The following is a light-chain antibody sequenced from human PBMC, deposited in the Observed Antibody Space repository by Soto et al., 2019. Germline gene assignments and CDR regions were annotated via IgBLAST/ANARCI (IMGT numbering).Light chain of an antibody. V-gene: IGKV1-5*03. CDR3: QHSNTSPWT. Sequence: DIQMTQSPSTLSASVGDRVTVTCRASQSISSWLAWYQQKAGKAPKLLIYKASALESGVPSRFSGSGSGTEFTLTISSLEPEDFATYYCQHSNTSPWTFGQGTKLEIK. CDR2: KAS. J-gene: IGKJ1*01. CDR1: QSISSW.